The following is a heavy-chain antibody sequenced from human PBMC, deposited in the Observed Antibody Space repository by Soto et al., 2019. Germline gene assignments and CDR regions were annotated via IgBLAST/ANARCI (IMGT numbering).Heavy chain of an antibody. J-gene: IGHJ3*02. D-gene: IGHD4-4*01. V-gene: IGHV3-66*01. Sequence: GGSLRLSCAASGFTVSSNYMSWVRQAPGKGLEWVSVIYSGGSTYYADSVKGRFTISRDNSKNTLYLQMNSLRAEDTAVYYCARETTVTTNDAFDIWGQGTMVTVSS. CDR3: ARETTVTTNDAFDI. CDR2: IYSGGST. CDR1: GFTVSSNY.